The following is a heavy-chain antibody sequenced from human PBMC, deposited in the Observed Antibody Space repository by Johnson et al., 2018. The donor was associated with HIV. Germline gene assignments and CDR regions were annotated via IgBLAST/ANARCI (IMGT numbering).Heavy chain of an antibody. Sequence: QVQLVESGGGVVQPGGSLRLSCAASGFTFRSYAMHWVRQAPGKGLEWVAVISFDGNNEYYADSVKDRFTISRDNSMNTLYLQMNSLRAEDTALYYCAKVAVATAAGGVPLDIWGPGTMVTVSA. J-gene: IGHJ3*02. V-gene: IGHV3-30*04. D-gene: IGHD6-13*01. CDR2: ISFDGNNE. CDR1: GFTFRSYA. CDR3: AKVAVATAAGGVPLDI.